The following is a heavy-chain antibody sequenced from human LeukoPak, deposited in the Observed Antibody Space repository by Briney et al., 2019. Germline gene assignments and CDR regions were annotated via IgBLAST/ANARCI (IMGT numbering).Heavy chain of an antibody. CDR2: IYSGGST. CDR3: ARDVRVSIAVAGPRTEYYYYGMDV. Sequence: PGGSLRLSCAASGFTVSSNYMSWVRQAPGKGLEWVSVIYSGGSTYYADSVKGRFTISRDNSKNTLYLQMNSLRAEDTAVYYCARDVRVSIAVAGPRTEYYYYGMDVWGQGTTVTVSS. CDR1: GFTVSSNY. D-gene: IGHD6-19*01. V-gene: IGHV3-53*01. J-gene: IGHJ6*02.